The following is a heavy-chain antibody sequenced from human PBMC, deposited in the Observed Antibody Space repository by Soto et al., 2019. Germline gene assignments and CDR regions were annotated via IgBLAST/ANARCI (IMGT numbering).Heavy chain of an antibody. CDR2: IIPIFGTA. D-gene: IGHD2-2*02. J-gene: IGHJ5*02. V-gene: IGHV1-69*13. CDR1: GGTFSSYA. Sequence: SVKVSCKASGGTFSSYAISWVRQAPGQGLEWMGGIIPIFGTANYAQKFQGRVTITADESTSTAYMELSSLRSEDTAVYYCARDGTFGVVVPAAIGYDASWFDPWGQGTLVTVSS. CDR3: ARDGTFGVVVPAAIGYDASWFDP.